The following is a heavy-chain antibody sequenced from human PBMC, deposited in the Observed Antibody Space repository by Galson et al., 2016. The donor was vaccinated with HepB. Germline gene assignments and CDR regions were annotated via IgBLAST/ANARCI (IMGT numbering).Heavy chain of an antibody. CDR1: GFTFSTYA. Sequence: SLRLSCAASGFTFSTYAMSWVRQAPGKGLEWVSGISGSSEAIYYADSVKSRFTISRDNSKNALYLQMNSLRAEDTAVYYCARDHYDFWSAYIASLGGFIDYWGQGTLVTVSS. V-gene: IGHV3-23*01. D-gene: IGHD3-3*01. J-gene: IGHJ4*02. CDR3: ARDHYDFWSAYIASLGGFIDY. CDR2: ISGSSEAI.